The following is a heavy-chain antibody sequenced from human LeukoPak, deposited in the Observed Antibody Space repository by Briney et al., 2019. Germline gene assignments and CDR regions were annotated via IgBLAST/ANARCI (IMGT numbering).Heavy chain of an antibody. V-gene: IGHV3-30*02. CDR3: AKVVPAAMEYYFDY. CDR1: GFTFSSYG. D-gene: IGHD2-2*01. J-gene: IGHJ4*02. Sequence: AGGSLRLSCAASGFTFSSYGMHWVRQAPGKGLEWVAFIRYDGSNKYYADSVKGRFTISRDNSKNTLYLQMNSLRAEDTAVYYCAKVVPAAMEYYFDYWGQGTLVTVSS. CDR2: IRYDGSNK.